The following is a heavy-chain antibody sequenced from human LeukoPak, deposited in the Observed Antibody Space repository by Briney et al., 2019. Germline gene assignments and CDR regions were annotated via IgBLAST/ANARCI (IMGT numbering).Heavy chain of an antibody. CDR1: GFTFSNYN. Sequence: GGSLRLSCAASGFTFSNYNMNWVRQAPGKGLEWVSSISSSSSYIYYADSVKGRFTISRDNAKNSLYLQMNSLRAEDTAVYYCARRCSGGSCYSAFDYWGQGTLVTVSS. CDR2: ISSSSSYI. V-gene: IGHV3-21*01. D-gene: IGHD2-15*01. CDR3: ARRCSGGSCYSAFDY. J-gene: IGHJ4*02.